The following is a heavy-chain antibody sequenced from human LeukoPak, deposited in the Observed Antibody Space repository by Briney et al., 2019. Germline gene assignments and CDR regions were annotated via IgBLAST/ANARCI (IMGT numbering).Heavy chain of an antibody. CDR1: GGSISSGSYY. CDR3: ARVGSGSYDY. Sequence: SETLSLTCTVSGGSISSGSYYWRWIRQPAGKGLKWIGRIYTSGSTNYNPSLKSRVTISVDTSKNQFSLKLSSVTAADTAVYYCARVGSGSYDYWGQGTLVAVSS. D-gene: IGHD1-26*01. J-gene: IGHJ4*02. V-gene: IGHV4-61*02. CDR2: IYTSGST.